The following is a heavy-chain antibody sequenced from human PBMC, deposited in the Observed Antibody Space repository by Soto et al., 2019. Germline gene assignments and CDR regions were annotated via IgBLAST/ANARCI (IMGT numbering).Heavy chain of an antibody. CDR1: GGSISSYY. V-gene: IGHV4-4*07. CDR2: IYTSGST. Sequence: PSETLSLTCTVSGGSISSYYWSWIRQPAGKGLEWIGRIYTSGSTNYNPSLKSRVTMSVDTSKNQFSLKLSYVTAADTAVYYCARACSSNSCYDVFDYWGQGTLVTVYS. J-gene: IGHJ4*02. CDR3: ARACSSNSCYDVFDY. D-gene: IGHD2-2*01.